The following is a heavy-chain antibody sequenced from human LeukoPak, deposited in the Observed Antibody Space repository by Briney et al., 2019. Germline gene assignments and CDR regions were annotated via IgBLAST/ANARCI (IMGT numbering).Heavy chain of an antibody. CDR1: GYSISSGYY. V-gene: IGHV4-38-2*01. D-gene: IGHD3-10*01. J-gene: IGHJ5*02. Sequence: SETLSLTCAVSGYSISSGYYWGWIRQPPGKGLEWIGSIYYSGSTYYNPSLKSRVTISIDTSKNQFSLKLSSVTAADTAVYYCASNLEGSGSYYLFDPWGQGTLVTVSS. CDR3: ASNLEGSGSYYLFDP. CDR2: IYYSGST.